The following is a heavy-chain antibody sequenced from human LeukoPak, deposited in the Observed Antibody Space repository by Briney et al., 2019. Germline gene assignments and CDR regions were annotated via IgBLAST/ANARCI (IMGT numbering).Heavy chain of an antibody. V-gene: IGHV3-21*01. CDR3: ARDLTTVTGGGY. CDR1: GFTFSSYS. Sequence: GGSLILSCAASGFTFSSYSMNWVRQAPGKGLEWVSSISSSSSYIYYADSVKGRFTISRDNAKNSLYLQMNSLRAEDTAVYYCARDLTTVTGGGYWGQGTLVTVSS. J-gene: IGHJ4*02. D-gene: IGHD4-11*01. CDR2: ISSSSSYI.